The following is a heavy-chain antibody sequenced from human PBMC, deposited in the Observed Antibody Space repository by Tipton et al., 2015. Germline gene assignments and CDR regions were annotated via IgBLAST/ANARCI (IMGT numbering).Heavy chain of an antibody. CDR1: NGSLSSGSYS. CDR3: ARSRYRGDPDY. J-gene: IGHJ4*02. CDR2: IYTSGST. D-gene: IGHD2-21*01. V-gene: IGHV4-61*09. Sequence: TLSLTCTVSNGSLSSGSYSWSWIRQPAGKGLEWIGHIYTSGSTNYNPSLKSRVTISIDTSKNQFSLNLSSVTAADTAVYYCARSRYRGDPDYWGQGTLVTVSS.